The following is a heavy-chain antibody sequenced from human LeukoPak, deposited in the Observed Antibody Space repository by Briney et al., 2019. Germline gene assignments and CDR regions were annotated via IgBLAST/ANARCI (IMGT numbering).Heavy chain of an antibody. CDR2: IYSSGST. CDR1: GASISAFH. D-gene: IGHD5-18*01. J-gene: IGHJ5*02. Sequence: SETLSLTCTVSGASISAFHWTWFRQPAGKGLEWIGLIYSSGSTLFNPSLKSRVTISVDTSKNQFSLKLSSVTAADTAVYYCARGYTAMANWFDPWGQGTLVTVSS. CDR3: ARGYTAMANWFDP. V-gene: IGHV4-4*07.